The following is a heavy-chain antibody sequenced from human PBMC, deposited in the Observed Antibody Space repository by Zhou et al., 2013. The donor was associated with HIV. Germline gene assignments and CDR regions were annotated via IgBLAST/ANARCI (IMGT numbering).Heavy chain of an antibody. J-gene: IGHJ5*02. Sequence: QVQLVQSGAEVKKPGSSVKVSCKASGYTFSNYGISWLRQAPGQGLEWMGWINTYKGNTNYEQKFQGRVTMTIDTSTSTAYMELRGLRSDDTAVYYCARDHSNTAWDRPCWWFDPWGQGTLVTVSS. V-gene: IGHV1-18*01. CDR3: ARDHSNTAWDRPCWWFDP. D-gene: IGHD1-26*01. CDR1: GYTFSNYG. CDR2: INTYKGNT.